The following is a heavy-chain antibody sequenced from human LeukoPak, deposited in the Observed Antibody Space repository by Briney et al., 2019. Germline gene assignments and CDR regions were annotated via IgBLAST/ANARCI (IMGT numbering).Heavy chain of an antibody. CDR2: IYYSGST. V-gene: IGHV4-31*03. Sequence: SSETLSLTCTVSGGSISSGGYYWSWIRRHPGRGLEWLGYIYYSGSTYYNPSLKSRVTISVDTSKNQFSLKLSSVTAADTAVYYCASSGDFWSGYRSYFDYWGQGTLVTVSS. CDR3: ASSGDFWSGYRSYFDY. D-gene: IGHD3-3*01. CDR1: GGSISSGGYY. J-gene: IGHJ4*02.